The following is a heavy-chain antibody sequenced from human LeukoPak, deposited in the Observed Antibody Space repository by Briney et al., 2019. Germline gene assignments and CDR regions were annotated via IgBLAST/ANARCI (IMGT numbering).Heavy chain of an antibody. J-gene: IGHJ4*02. Sequence: GGSLRLSCVASGFSFGSYYMHWVRQAPGKGLVWVSRTNIDGSDTNYAGSVKGRFTISRDNTRSTLYLQMDSLRAEDTAVYYCARAYTVALRYEAYWGQGTLVTVSS. CDR3: ARAYTVALRYEAY. D-gene: IGHD3-16*01. V-gene: IGHV3-74*01. CDR2: TNIDGSDT. CDR1: GFSFGSYY.